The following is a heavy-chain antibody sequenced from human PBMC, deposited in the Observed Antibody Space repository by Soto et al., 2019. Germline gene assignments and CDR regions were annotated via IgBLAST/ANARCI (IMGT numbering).Heavy chain of an antibody. J-gene: IGHJ4*02. V-gene: IGHV3-74*01. CDR2: IDPYDTGI. D-gene: IGHD2-15*01. CDR3: TSDTFGARDS. Sequence: GGSLRLSCAASGFAFSSEWMHWVRQAPGKGLVWVSRIDPYDTGITYADYVKGRFTISRDNAKNTLYLQMNSLRAEDTAVYYCTSDTFGARDSWGQGTLVTVSS. CDR1: GFAFSSEW.